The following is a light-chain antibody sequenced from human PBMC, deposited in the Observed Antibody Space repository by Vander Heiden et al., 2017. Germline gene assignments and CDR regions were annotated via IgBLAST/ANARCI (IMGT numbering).Light chain of an antibody. V-gene: IGLV1-40*01. CDR2: GNN. CDR1: SSNIGAGYD. Sequence: QPALTQPPSVSGAPGQRVTISCTGTSSNIGAGYDVHWYQQLPGTAPKLFIFGNNNRPSGVPGRFSGSNSGASATLAITGLQPEDEAHYYCQSYDNTLSHFVVFGGGTKLTVL. CDR3: QSYDNTLSHFVV. J-gene: IGLJ3*02.